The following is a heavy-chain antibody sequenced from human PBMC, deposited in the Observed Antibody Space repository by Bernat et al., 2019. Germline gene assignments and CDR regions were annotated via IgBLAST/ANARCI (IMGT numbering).Heavy chain of an antibody. Sequence: QVQLQQWGAGLLKPSETLSLTCTVSGGSISSYYWSWIRQPPGKGLEWIGYIYYSGSTNYNPSLKSRVTISVDTSKNQFSLKLSSVTAADTAVYYCARDSWSRYDFWSGYYSEGFDYWGQGTLVTVSS. CDR2: IYYSGST. J-gene: IGHJ4*02. D-gene: IGHD3-3*01. V-gene: IGHV4-59*01. CDR3: ARDSWSRYDFWSGYYSEGFDY. CDR1: GGSISSYY.